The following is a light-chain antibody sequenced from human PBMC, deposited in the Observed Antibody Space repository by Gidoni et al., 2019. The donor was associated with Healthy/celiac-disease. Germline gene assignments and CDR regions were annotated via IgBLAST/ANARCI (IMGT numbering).Light chain of an antibody. J-gene: IGKJ4*01. CDR2: CAS. CDR1: QSVSSN. CDR3: QQYNNWPPLT. V-gene: IGKV3-15*01. Sequence: EIVLTQSPATLSVSPGERATLSCRASQSVSSNLAWYQQKPGQAPRLLIYCASTRASGIPARFSGSGSGTEFTRTISSLQSEDFSGYYCQQYNNWPPLTFGGGTKVEIK.